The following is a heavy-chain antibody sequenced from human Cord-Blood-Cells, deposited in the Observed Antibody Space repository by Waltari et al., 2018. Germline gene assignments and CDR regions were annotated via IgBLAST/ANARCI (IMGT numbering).Heavy chain of an antibody. CDR1: GFTFSSYA. J-gene: IGHJ4*02. CDR2: ISYDGSNK. D-gene: IGHD3-10*01. Sequence: QVQLVESGGGVVQPGRSLRLSCAASGFTFSSYAMPWVRQAPGKGLEWVAVISYDGSNKYYADSVKGRFTISRDNSKNTLYLQMNSLRAEDTAVYYCARDRAQRYYYGSGLFDYWGQGTLVTVSS. CDR3: ARDRAQRYYYGSGLFDY. V-gene: IGHV3-30*04.